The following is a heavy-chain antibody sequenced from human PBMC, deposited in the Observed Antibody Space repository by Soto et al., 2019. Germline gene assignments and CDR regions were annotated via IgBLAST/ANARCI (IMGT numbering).Heavy chain of an antibody. V-gene: IGHV3-23*01. CDR1: GGSISSGGYY. CDR3: AKQPVVITTPLDY. CDR2: ISGSGGST. J-gene: IGHJ4*02. Sequence: ETLSLTCTVSGGSISSGGYYWSWVRQVPGKGLEWVSAISGSGGSTYYADSVKGRFTISRDNSKNTLYLQMNSLRAEDTAVYYCAKQPVVITTPLDYWGQGTLVTVSS. D-gene: IGHD3-22*01.